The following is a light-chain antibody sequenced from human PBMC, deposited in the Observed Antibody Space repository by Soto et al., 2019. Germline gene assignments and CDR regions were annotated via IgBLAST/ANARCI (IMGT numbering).Light chain of an antibody. J-gene: IGLJ1*01. Sequence: QSVLTQPTSVSGAPGQRVTISCSGSNSNFGAGSDVHWYQQVPGTAPKLLVFRNSNRPSGVPDRFSASKSGTSASLVITGLQADDEADYYCQSYDNSLSAYVFGTGTKVTVL. V-gene: IGLV1-40*01. CDR3: QSYDNSLSAYV. CDR2: RNS. CDR1: NSNFGAGSD.